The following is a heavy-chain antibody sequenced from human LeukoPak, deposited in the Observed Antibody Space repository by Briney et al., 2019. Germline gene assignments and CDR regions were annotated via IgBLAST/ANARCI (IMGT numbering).Heavy chain of an antibody. D-gene: IGHD1-1*01. CDR3: ARWNRYYYYMDV. V-gene: IGHV4-39*07. J-gene: IGHJ6*03. CDR1: GGSISSSSYY. CDR2: IYYSGST. Sequence: SETLSLTCTVSGGSISSSSYYWGWIRQPPGKGLEWIGSIYYSGSTYYNPSLKSRVTISVDTSKNQFSLKLSSVTAADTAVYYCARWNRYYYYMDVWGKGTTVTVSS.